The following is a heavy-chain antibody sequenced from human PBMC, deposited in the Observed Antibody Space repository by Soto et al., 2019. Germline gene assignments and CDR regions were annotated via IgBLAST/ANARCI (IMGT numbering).Heavy chain of an antibody. CDR1: GFTVSSNY. CDR2: IYSCGST. CDR3: ARGLDLPAYYGMDV. D-gene: IGHD3-16*01. V-gene: IGHV3-53*01. J-gene: IGHJ6*02. Sequence: LSCAASGFTVSSNYMSWVRQAPGKGLEWVSVIYSCGSTYYADSVKGRFTISRDNSKNTLYLQMNSLRAEDTAVYYCARGLDLPAYYGMDVWGQGTTVTVSS.